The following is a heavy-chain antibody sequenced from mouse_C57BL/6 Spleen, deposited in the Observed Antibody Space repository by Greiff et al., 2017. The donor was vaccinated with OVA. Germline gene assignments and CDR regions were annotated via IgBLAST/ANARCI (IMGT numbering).Heavy chain of an antibody. D-gene: IGHD2-3*01. CDR1: GYAFSSSW. J-gene: IGHJ3*01. Sequence: VKLQESGPELVKPGASVKISCKASGYAFSSSWMNWVKQRPGKGLEWIGRIYPGDGDTNYNGKFKGKATLTADKSSSTAYMQLSSLTSEDSAVYFCARSDDGYPWFAYWGQGTLVTVSA. CDR2: IYPGDGDT. CDR3: ARSDDGYPWFAY. V-gene: IGHV1-82*01.